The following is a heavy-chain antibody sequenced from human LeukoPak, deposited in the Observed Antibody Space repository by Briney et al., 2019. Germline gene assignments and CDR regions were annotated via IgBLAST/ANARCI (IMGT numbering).Heavy chain of an antibody. CDR2: MSAYNDRT. Sequence: GGSLRLSCAASGFTFSNTAMSWVRQTPGKGLEWVATMSAYNDRTHYADSVRGRFTVSRDNSKNTLSLQMNSLREDDTAVYYCAQELSDIFVVRTDSWGQGTLATVSS. D-gene: IGHD3-9*01. V-gene: IGHV3-23*01. CDR3: AQELSDIFVVRTDS. CDR1: GFTFSNTA. J-gene: IGHJ4*02.